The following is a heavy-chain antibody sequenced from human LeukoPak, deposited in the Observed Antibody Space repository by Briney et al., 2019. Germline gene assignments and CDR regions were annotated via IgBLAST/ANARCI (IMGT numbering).Heavy chain of an antibody. Sequence: PSETLSLTCAVYGGSFSGYYWSWIRQPPGKGLEWIGEINHSGSTNYNPSLKSRVTISVDTSKNQFSLKLSSVTAADTAVYYCARVRLLRYFDWLPRGNWFDPWGQGTLVTVSS. CDR2: INHSGST. CDR3: ARVRLLRYFDWLPRGNWFDP. J-gene: IGHJ5*02. CDR1: GGSFSGYY. V-gene: IGHV4-34*01. D-gene: IGHD3-9*01.